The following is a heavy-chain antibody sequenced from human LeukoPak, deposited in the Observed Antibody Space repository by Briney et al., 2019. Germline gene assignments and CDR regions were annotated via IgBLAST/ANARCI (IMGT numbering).Heavy chain of an antibody. CDR2: INSDGSST. CDR3: ATLGSGIAVDY. V-gene: IGHV3-74*01. D-gene: IGHD6-19*01. CDR1: GFTFSSYW. J-gene: IGHJ4*02. Sequence: GGSLRLSCAASGFTFSSYWMHWVRQAPGKGLVWVSRINSDGSSTSYADSVKGRFTISRDNAKNTLYLQMNSLRAEDTAVYYCATLGSGIAVDYWGQGTLVTVSS.